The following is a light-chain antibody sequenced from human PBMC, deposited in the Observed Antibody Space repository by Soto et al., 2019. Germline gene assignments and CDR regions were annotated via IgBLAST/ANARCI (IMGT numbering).Light chain of an antibody. CDR1: QSVASN. Sequence: EIVMTQSPASLSVSPGDGATLSCRASQSVASNVAWYQQKPGQGPRLLIHGASTRAGGVPARFSGSGSGTDCSLTISTLQSEDFAVYYCQQYHNWPPQYTFGQGTKLQIK. CDR3: QQYHNWPPQYT. J-gene: IGKJ2*01. CDR2: GAS. V-gene: IGKV3-15*01.